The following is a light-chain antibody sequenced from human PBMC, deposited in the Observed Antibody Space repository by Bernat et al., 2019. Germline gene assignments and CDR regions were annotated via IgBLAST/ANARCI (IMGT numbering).Light chain of an antibody. V-gene: IGKV1-39*01. CDR3: QQSLTTPAQIT. J-gene: IGKJ4*01. CDR2: TAT. CDR1: QDISTY. Sequence: DIQLTQSPSSLSASVGDRVTITCRASQDISTYLNWYQQKPGKAPNLLIYTATNLQAGVPSRFSASGFGTDFTLTISSLQPEDFATYYCQQSLTTPAQITFGGGTNVEIK.